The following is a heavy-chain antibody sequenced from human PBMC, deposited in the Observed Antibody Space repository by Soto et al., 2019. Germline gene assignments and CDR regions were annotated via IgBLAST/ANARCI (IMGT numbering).Heavy chain of an antibody. D-gene: IGHD3-22*01. Sequence: GASVKVSCKASGYTFTSYDINWVRQAPGQGLEWMGWISAYNGNTNYAQKLQGRVTMTTDTSTSTAYMELRSLRSDDTAVYYCARDRTLDGDSSGYWYFQHWGQGTLVTVSS. CDR3: ARDRTLDGDSSGYWYFQH. CDR1: GYTFTSYD. CDR2: ISAYNGNT. V-gene: IGHV1-18*01. J-gene: IGHJ1*01.